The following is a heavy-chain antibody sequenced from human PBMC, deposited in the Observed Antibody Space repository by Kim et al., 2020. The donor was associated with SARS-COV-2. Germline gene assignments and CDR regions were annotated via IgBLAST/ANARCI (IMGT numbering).Heavy chain of an antibody. D-gene: IGHD6-13*01. V-gene: IGHV4-39*01. CDR3: ARHGGIAAAAYDY. CDR2: IYYSGST. J-gene: IGHJ4*02. Sequence: SETLSLTCTVSGGSISSSSYYWGWIRQPPGKGLEWIGSIYYSGSTYYNPSLKSRVTISVDTSKNQFSLKLSSVTAADTAVYYCARHGGIAAAAYDYWGQGTLVTVSS. CDR1: GGSISSSSYY.